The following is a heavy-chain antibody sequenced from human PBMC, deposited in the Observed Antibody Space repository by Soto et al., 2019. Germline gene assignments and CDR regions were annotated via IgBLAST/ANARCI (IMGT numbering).Heavy chain of an antibody. Sequence: SETLSLTCAVSGYSITTGSYWGWIRQPPGKGLEWIGSISQSGSSYYNPSLKSRLTILIDTSKNQFSLKLSSVTAADTAVYYCARPHSSGWFTYDYWGQGALVTVS. CDR3: ARPHSSGWFTYDY. CDR2: ISQSGSS. CDR1: GYSITTGSY. D-gene: IGHD6-19*01. J-gene: IGHJ4*02. V-gene: IGHV4-38-2*01.